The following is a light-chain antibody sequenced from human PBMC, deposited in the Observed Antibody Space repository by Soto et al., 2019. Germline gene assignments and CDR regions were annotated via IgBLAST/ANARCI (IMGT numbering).Light chain of an antibody. CDR2: AAS. CDR1: QTLSLNS. Sequence: EIVLTQSPDNLSLSPGERATLFCRASQTLSLNSLACYQQKPGQAPKLLIYAASTRDTGIPDRFNGSGSGTDFALTINRLEPEDFAVYYCQQYDGAPLTFGPGTKVDVK. CDR3: QQYDGAPLT. V-gene: IGKV3-20*01. J-gene: IGKJ3*01.